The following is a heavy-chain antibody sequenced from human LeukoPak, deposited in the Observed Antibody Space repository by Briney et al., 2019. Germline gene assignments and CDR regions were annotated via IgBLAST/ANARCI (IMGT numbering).Heavy chain of an antibody. J-gene: IGHJ4*02. D-gene: IGHD6-13*01. CDR1: GGSISGYS. V-gene: IGHV4-59*01. CDR2: IYYSGST. Sequence: SGTLSLTCTVSGGSISGYSWSWIRQPPGKGLEWIGYIYYSGSTNYNPSLKSRVTISVDTSKNQFSLKLSSVTAADTAVYYCARERSTGYLDYWGQGTLVTVSS. CDR3: ARERSTGYLDY.